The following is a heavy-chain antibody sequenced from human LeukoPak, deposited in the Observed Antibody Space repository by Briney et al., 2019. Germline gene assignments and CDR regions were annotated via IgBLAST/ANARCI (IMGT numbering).Heavy chain of an antibody. D-gene: IGHD4-17*01. J-gene: IGHJ4*02. V-gene: IGHV3-21*01. CDR2: ISSSSSYI. CDR3: ARDRALKYGDYSGFDY. CDR1: GFTFSSYS. Sequence: GGSLRLSCAASGFTFSSYSRTWLRQAPGKLLEWVSSISSSSSYIYYADSVKVRFTISRDNAKNSLYLQMNSLRAVDTAVYYCARDRALKYGDYSGFDYWGQGTLVTVSS.